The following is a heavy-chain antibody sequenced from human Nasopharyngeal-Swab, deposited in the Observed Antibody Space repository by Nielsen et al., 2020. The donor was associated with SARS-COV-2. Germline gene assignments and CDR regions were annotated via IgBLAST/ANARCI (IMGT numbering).Heavy chain of an antibody. CDR3: WVDQRLGIPMALGLGVFDY. CDR2: IRDYGGST. J-gene: IGHJ4*02. D-gene: IGHD2-8*01. Sequence: GQSLTLSCAASGFTFTHSTMHWVRQAPGNGLEYVSAIRDYGGSTYYANSVKGRFTISRDHSKNTLFLQMGSLRAEYVAVYYCWVDQRLGIPMALGLGVFDYWRQGTLVTVSS. V-gene: IGHV3-64*01. CDR1: GFTFTHST.